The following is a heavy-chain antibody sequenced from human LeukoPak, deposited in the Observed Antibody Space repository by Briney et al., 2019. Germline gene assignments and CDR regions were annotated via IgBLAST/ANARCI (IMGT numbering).Heavy chain of an antibody. CDR2: IYSSSSTK. CDR1: GFTFSHYS. CDR3: VRDSYCGGDCYRLHDY. Sequence: AGTLCLTCAVSGFTFSHYSRIWVRQAPGKGLEWVLYIYSSSSTKYYADPVKGRITICTDNDENSLLLQRNSPRAEATALYCSVRDSYCGGDCYRLHDYWGQGTLVAVSS. V-gene: IGHV3-48*04. D-gene: IGHD2-21*02. J-gene: IGHJ4*02.